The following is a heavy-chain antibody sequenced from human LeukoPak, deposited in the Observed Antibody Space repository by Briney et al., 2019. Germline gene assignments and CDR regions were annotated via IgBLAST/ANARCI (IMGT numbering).Heavy chain of an antibody. CDR2: MNPNSGNT. CDR1: GYTFTSYD. CDR3: ARPPNCSSTSCYGYYYGMDV. D-gene: IGHD2-2*01. Sequence: GASVKVSCEASGYTFTSYDTNWVRQATGQGLEWMGWMNPNSGNTGYAQKFQGRVTMTRNTSISTAYMELSSLRSEDTAVYYCARPPNCSSTSCYGYYYGMDVWGQGTTVTVSS. J-gene: IGHJ6*02. V-gene: IGHV1-8*01.